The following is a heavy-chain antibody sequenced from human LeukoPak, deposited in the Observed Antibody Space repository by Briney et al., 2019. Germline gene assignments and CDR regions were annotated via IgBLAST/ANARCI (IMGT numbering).Heavy chain of an antibody. Sequence: SETLSLTCTVSGGSISSYYWSWLRQPAGKGLEWIGRVYTSGSTNYNPSRKSRVTMSVDTSKNQFSLKLSSVTAADTAVYYCARSEGYDFWSGHRDWGQGTLVTVSS. CDR3: ARSEGYDFWSGHRD. CDR2: VYTSGST. V-gene: IGHV4-4*07. D-gene: IGHD3-3*01. J-gene: IGHJ4*02. CDR1: GGSISSYY.